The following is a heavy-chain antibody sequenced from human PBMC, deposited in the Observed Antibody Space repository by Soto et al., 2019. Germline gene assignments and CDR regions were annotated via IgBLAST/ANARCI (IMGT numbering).Heavy chain of an antibody. J-gene: IGHJ6*02. Sequence: SETLSLTCTVSGGSISSGDYYWSWIRQPPGKGLEWIGYIYYSGSTYYNPSLKSRVTISVDTSKNQFSLKLSSVTAADTAVYYCARDRNHRVLSPWSPVSAPGDPNVPLYYYYYGMDVWGQGTTVTV. V-gene: IGHV4-30-4*01. CDR2: IYYSGST. CDR3: ARDRNHRVLSPWSPVSAPGDPNVPLYYYYYGMDV. D-gene: IGHD3-10*01. CDR1: GGSISSGDYY.